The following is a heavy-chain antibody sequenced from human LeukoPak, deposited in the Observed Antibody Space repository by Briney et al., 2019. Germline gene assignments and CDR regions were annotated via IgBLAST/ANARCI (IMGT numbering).Heavy chain of an antibody. V-gene: IGHV1-2*02. Sequence: GASVNVSCKASGYTFTVYYMHWVRQAPGQGLEWMGWINPNSGGTNYAQKFQGRVTMTRDTSISTAYMELSRLRSDDRAVYYCASRATCVYSYDPGAFYAFDYWGQGTLVTVSS. J-gene: IGHJ4*02. CDR1: GYTFTVYY. CDR2: INPNSGGT. CDR3: ASRATCVYSYDPGAFYAFDY. D-gene: IGHD5-18*01.